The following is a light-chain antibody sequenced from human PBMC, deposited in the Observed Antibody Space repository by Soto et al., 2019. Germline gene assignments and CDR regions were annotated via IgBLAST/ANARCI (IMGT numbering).Light chain of an antibody. CDR1: QSIGTN. CDR2: GAS. Sequence: EIVLTQSPATLSLSPGERATLSCRASQSIGTNLGWYQQKPGQAPRLLIHGASTRATGIPARFSGSGSGTEFTLTISSLQSEDFAVYYCQQYSIWRTFGQGTKVDIK. CDR3: QQYSIWRT. J-gene: IGKJ1*01. V-gene: IGKV3-15*01.